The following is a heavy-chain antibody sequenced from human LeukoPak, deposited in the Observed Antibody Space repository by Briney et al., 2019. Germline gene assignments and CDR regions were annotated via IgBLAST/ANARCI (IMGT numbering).Heavy chain of an antibody. CDR1: GGTFSSYA. CDR2: IIPIFGTA. J-gene: IGHJ4*02. D-gene: IGHD3-10*01. CDR3: AIHKNLYGELFDY. V-gene: IGHV1-69*13. Sequence: GASVKVSCKASGGTFSSYAISWVRQAPGQGLEWMGGIIPIFGTANYAQKFQGRVTITADESTSTAYMELSSLRSEDTAVYYCAIHKNLYGELFDYWGQGTLVTVSS.